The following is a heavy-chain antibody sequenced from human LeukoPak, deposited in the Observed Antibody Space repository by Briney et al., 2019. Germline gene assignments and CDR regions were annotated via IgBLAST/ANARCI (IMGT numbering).Heavy chain of an antibody. J-gene: IGHJ6*03. CDR3: ARSGPHYYYYYYMDV. CDR2: ISSSSSYI. V-gene: IGHV3-21*01. Sequence: PGGSLRLSCAASGFTFSSYSMNWVRQAPGKGLEWVSSISSSSSYIYYADSVKGRFTISRDNAKNSLYLQMNSLRAEDTAVYYCARSGPHYYYYYYMDVWGKGTTVTVSS. CDR1: GFTFSSYS.